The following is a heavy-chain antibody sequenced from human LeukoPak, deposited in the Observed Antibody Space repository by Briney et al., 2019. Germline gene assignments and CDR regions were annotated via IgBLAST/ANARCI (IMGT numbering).Heavy chain of an antibody. CDR1: GFTFSTYA. V-gene: IGHV3-30-3*01. J-gene: IGHJ4*02. CDR2: ISYDGTTK. Sequence: PGRSLRLSCAASGFTFSTYAMHWVRQAPGKGLEWVAVISYDGTTKYHADSVKGRFTISRDNSKNTLYLQMNTLRAEDTAVYYCAKDGQLWPQSYYFDYWGQGTLVTVSS. CDR3: AKDGQLWPQSYYFDY. D-gene: IGHD3-16*01.